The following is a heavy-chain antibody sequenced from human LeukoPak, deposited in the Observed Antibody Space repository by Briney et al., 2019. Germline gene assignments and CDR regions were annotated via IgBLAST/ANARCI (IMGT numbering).Heavy chain of an antibody. CDR2: ISSNGGST. D-gene: IGHD5-24*01. CDR3: ARATGMATAIDY. Sequence: PGGSLRLSCAASGFTFSSYAMHWVRQAPGKGLEYVSAISSNGGSTYYANSVKGRFTISRDNSKNTLYLQMGSLRAEDMAVYYCARATGMATAIDYWGQGTLVTVSS. CDR1: GFTFSSYA. J-gene: IGHJ4*02. V-gene: IGHV3-64*01.